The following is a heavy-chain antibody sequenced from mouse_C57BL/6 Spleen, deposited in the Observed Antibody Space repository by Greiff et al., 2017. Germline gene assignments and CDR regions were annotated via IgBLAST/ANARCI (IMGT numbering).Heavy chain of an antibody. D-gene: IGHD3-2*02. J-gene: IGHJ4*01. CDR3: ARKTAQAPLYAMDD. V-gene: IGHV1-52*01. CDR1: GYTFTSYW. CDR2: IDPSDSET. Sequence: QVQLQQPGAELVRPGSSVKLSCKASGYTFTSYWMHWVKQRPIQGLEWIGNIDPSDSETHYNQKFKDKATLTVDKSSSTAYMQLSSLTSEDSAVYDCARKTAQAPLYAMDDWGQGTSVTVAS.